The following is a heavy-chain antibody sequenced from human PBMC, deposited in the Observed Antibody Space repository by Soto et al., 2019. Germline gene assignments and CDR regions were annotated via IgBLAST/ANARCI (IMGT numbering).Heavy chain of an antibody. V-gene: IGHV3-74*01. D-gene: IGHD2-2*01. J-gene: IGHJ1*01. CDR2: INSDGSST. CDR3: ARGSSTSGWAEYFQH. CDR1: GLTFSSYW. Sequence: EVQLVESGGGLVQAGGSVRLSCAASGLTFSSYWMHWVRQAPGKGLVWVSRINSDGSSTSYADSVKGRFTISRDNAKNTLYLQMNSLRAEDTAVYYCARGSSTSGWAEYFQHWGQGTLVTVSS.